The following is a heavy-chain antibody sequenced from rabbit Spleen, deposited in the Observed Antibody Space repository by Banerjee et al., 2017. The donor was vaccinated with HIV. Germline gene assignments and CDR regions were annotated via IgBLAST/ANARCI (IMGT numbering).Heavy chain of an antibody. Sequence: QSLEESGGDLVKPEGSRALTCKASGIDFSIYAYMCWVRQALGKGLEWIGCIYFSGRTSTYYATWAEGRFTISKTSSTTVTLQMTSLTAADTATYFCARASTYELWGPGTLVTVS. CDR1: GIDFSIYAY. J-gene: IGHJ4*01. D-gene: IGHD6-1*01. CDR3: ARASTYEL. V-gene: IGHV1S40*01. CDR2: IYFSGRTST.